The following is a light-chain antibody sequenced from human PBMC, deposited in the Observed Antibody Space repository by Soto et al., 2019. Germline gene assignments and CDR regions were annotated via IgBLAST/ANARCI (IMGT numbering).Light chain of an antibody. CDR3: QQNYITPPFT. Sequence: DIQMTQSPSTLSASVGDRVTISCRASQTLFTYLNWYQHKPGKAPKLLIYGASTLQTGVPSRFXASGSGTDFTLTIYNLQPEDFATYYCQQNYITPPFTFGGGTKVE. CDR1: QTLFTY. J-gene: IGKJ4*01. V-gene: IGKV1-39*01. CDR2: GAS.